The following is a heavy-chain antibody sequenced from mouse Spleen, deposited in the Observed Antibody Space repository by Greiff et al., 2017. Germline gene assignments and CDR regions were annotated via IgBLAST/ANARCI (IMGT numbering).Heavy chain of an antibody. CDR1: GFSLTSYG. Sequence: QVQLKQSGPGLVAPSQSLSITCTISGFSLTSYGVHWVRQPPGKGLEWLVVIWSDGSTTYNSALKSRLSISKDNSKSQVFLKMNSLQTDDTAMYYCARQKGIYYAMDYWGQGTSVTVSS. CDR2: IWSDGST. V-gene: IGHV2-6-1*01. J-gene: IGHJ4*01. CDR3: ARQKGIYYAMDY.